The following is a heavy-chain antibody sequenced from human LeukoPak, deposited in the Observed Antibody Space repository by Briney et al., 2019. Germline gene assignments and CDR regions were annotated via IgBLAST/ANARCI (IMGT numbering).Heavy chain of an antibody. CDR3: VKESGLMVARNSAFDI. Sequence: GSLRLSCSASGFTFNSYPVHWVRQAPGKGLEYVSGISRNGGSTYYADSVKGRFTISRYNSKNTLYLQMSNLRAEDTAVYYCVKESGLMVARNSAFDIWGQGAMATVSS. CDR2: ISRNGGST. CDR1: GFTFNSYP. J-gene: IGHJ3*02. D-gene: IGHD2-8*01. V-gene: IGHV3-64D*06.